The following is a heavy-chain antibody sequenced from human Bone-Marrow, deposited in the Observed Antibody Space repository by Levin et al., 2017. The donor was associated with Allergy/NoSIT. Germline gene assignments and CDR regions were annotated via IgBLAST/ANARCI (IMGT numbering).Heavy chain of an antibody. CDR3: TRNQLELRLGYFDY. V-gene: IGHV3-73*01. D-gene: IGHD1-7*01. CDR1: GFTFSGSA. J-gene: IGHJ4*02. Sequence: GESLKISCAASGFTFSGSAMHWVRQASGKGLEWVGRIRSKANSYATAYAASVKGRFTISRDDSKNTAYLQMNSLKTEDTAVYYCTRNQLELRLGYFDYWGQGTLVTVSS. CDR2: IRSKANSYAT.